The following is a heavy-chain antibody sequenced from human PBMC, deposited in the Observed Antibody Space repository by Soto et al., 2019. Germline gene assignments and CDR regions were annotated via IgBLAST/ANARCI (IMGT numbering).Heavy chain of an antibody. CDR3: ARVVPAAIVAAGGGYFDY. Sequence: QVQLVQSGAEVKKPGSSVKVSCKASGGTFSSYAISWVRQAPGQGLEWMGGIIPIFGTANYAQKFQGRVTITADKSTSTAYMELSSLRSEETAVYCCARVVPAAIVAAGGGYFDYWGQGTLVTVSS. V-gene: IGHV1-69*06. D-gene: IGHD2-2*02. J-gene: IGHJ4*02. CDR1: GGTFSSYA. CDR2: IIPIFGTA.